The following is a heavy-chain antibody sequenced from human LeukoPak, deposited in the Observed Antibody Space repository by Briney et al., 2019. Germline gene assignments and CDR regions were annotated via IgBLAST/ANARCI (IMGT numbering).Heavy chain of an antibody. Sequence: SVKVSCKASGGTFSSYAISWVRQAAGQGLEWMGGIIPIFGTANYAQKFQGRVTITADKSTSTAYMGLSSLRSEDTAVYYCARSVGGRDIVVVPAAMGYYYYGMDVWGKGTTVTASS. CDR1: GGTFSSYA. V-gene: IGHV1-69*06. CDR2: IIPIFGTA. J-gene: IGHJ6*04. D-gene: IGHD2-2*01. CDR3: ARSVGGRDIVVVPAAMGYYYYGMDV.